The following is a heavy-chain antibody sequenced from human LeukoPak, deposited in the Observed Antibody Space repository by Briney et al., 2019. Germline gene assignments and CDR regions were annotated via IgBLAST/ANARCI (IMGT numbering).Heavy chain of an antibody. CDR3: TTHATYYDILTGYWGRPEAIEFDY. J-gene: IGHJ4*02. CDR1: GFTFSDYY. Sequence: GSLRLSCAASGFTFSDYYMSWVRQAPGKGLEWVGRIKSKTDGGTTDYAAPVKGRFTISRDDSKNTLYLQMNSLKTEDTAVYYCTTHATYYDILTGYWGRPEAIEFDYWGQGTLVTVSS. V-gene: IGHV3-15*01. D-gene: IGHD3-9*01. CDR2: IKSKTDGGTT.